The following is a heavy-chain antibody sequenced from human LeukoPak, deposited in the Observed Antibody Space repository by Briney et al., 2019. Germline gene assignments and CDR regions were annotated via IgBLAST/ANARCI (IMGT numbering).Heavy chain of an antibody. J-gene: IGHJ3*02. V-gene: IGHV3-30*19. D-gene: IGHD3-22*01. CDR3: ARDGYDSSGYYSPPSFAFDI. Sequence: GRSLRLSCAASGFTFSSYGMHWVRQAPGKGLEWVAVISYDGSNKYYADSVKGRFTISRDNSKNTLYLQMNSLRAEDTAVYYCARDGYDSSGYYSPPSFAFDIWGQGTMVTVSS. CDR1: GFTFSSYG. CDR2: ISYDGSNK.